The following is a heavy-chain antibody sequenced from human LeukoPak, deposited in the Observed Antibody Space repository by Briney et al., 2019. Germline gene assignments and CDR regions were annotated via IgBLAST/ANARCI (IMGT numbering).Heavy chain of an antibody. V-gene: IGHV4-39*01. CDR3: ATGLAAAGNPLLPLYYYYYMDV. CDR2: IYYSGST. D-gene: IGHD6-13*01. J-gene: IGHJ6*03. Sequence: PSETLSLTCTVSGGSISSSSYYWGWIRQPPGKGLEWIGSIYYSGSTYYNPSLKSRVTISVDTSKNQFSLKLSSVTAADTAVYYCATGLAAAGNPLLPLYYYYYMDVWGKGTTVTVSS. CDR1: GGSISSSSYY.